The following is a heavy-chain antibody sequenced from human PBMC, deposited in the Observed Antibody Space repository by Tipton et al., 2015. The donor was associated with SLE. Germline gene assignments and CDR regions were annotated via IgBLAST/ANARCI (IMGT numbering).Heavy chain of an antibody. CDR2: ISATGIT. Sequence: HTLSLTCTISGGSSSSGIYYWTWLRQPAGGAMEWIGHISATGITTSNPSLWSRVTMSIDKSETQFSLKLNSVTVADTALYYCTSGSGGYQRTDYWGQGTLVTVSS. CDR3: TSGSGGYQRTDY. V-gene: IGHV4-61*09. CDR1: GGSSSSGIYY. D-gene: IGHD5-12*01. J-gene: IGHJ4*02.